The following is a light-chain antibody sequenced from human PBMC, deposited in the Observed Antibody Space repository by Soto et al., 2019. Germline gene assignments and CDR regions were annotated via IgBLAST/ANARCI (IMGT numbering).Light chain of an antibody. Sequence: QSVLTQPPSASATPGQRVTISCSGSSSNIVSNTVNWYQQLPGTTPKLLIYSNDQRPSGVPDRFSGSKSGTSASLAISGLQSVDEADYYCAAWDDSLSGYVFGTGTKVTVL. CDR2: SND. CDR1: SSNIVSNT. CDR3: AAWDDSLSGYV. J-gene: IGLJ1*01. V-gene: IGLV1-44*01.